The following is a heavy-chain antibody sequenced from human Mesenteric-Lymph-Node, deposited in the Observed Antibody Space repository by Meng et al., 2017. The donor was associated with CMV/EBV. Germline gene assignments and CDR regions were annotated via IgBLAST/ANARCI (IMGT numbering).Heavy chain of an antibody. V-gene: IGHV3-48*03. Sequence: GGPLRLSCAASGFTFSSYEMNWVRQAPGKGLEWVSYISSSGSTIYYADSVKGRFTISRDNAKNSLYLQMNSLRADDTAVYYCARTYNAEDYWGQGTLVTVSS. CDR3: ARTYNAEDY. CDR1: GFTFSSYE. CDR2: ISSSGSTI. J-gene: IGHJ4*02. D-gene: IGHD5-24*01.